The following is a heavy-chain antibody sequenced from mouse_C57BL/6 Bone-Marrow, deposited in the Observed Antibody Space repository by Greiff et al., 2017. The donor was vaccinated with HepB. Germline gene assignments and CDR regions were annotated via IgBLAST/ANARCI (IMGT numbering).Heavy chain of an antibody. V-gene: IGHV1-54*01. J-gene: IGHJ3*01. CDR1: GYAFTNYL. CDR2: INPGSGGT. Sequence: VQLQQSGVELVRPGTSVKVSCKASGYAFTNYLIEWVKQRPGQGLEWIGVINPGSGGTNYNEKFKGKATLTADKSSSTAYMQLSSLTSEDSAVYFCARSCSNHFAYWGQGTLVTVSA. CDR3: ARSCSNHFAY. D-gene: IGHD6-1*01.